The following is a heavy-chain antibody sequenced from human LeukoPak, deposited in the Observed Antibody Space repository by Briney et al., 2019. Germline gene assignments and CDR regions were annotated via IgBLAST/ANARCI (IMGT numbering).Heavy chain of an antibody. CDR1: GFTFSSYS. CDR3: ARDLRRISEY. V-gene: IGHV3-21*01. Sequence: GGSLRLSCAASGFTFSSYSMNWVRQAPGKGLEWVSAISSDSNYIYYADSLKGRFTISRDNARNSLYLQMNSLRAEDTAVYYCARDLRRISEYWGRGTLVTVSS. J-gene: IGHJ4*02. D-gene: IGHD3-10*01. CDR2: ISSDSNYI.